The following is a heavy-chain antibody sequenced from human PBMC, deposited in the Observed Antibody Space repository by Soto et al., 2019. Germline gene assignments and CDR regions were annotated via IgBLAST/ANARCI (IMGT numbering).Heavy chain of an antibody. J-gene: IGHJ4*02. V-gene: IGHV4-39*01. Sequence: SETLSLTCTVSGGSISRNNNYWAWIRQPPGKGLEWIGHIYYSGTTYYNPSLKSRVTVSVDTSKNQFSLKVRSVTAADTAVYYCARTPRGTYGYDLYYFDYWGRGTLVTVSS. CDR2: IYYSGTT. D-gene: IGHD5-18*01. CDR3: ARTPRGTYGYDLYYFDY. CDR1: GGSISRNNNY.